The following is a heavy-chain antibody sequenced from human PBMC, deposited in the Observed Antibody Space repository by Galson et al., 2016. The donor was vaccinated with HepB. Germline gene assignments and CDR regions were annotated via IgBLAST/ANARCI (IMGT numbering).Heavy chain of an antibody. Sequence: SLGLSCAASGFTFSSYAMSWVRQAPGKGLEWVSGISDNGGSTFYADSVKGRFTISRDNSKNTVYLQMNSPRAEDTAKYYCANPGTYLLYWGQGTLVTVSS. CDR2: ISDNGGST. CDR3: ANPGTYLLY. V-gene: IGHV3-23*01. D-gene: IGHD2-21*01. CDR1: GFTFSSYA. J-gene: IGHJ4*02.